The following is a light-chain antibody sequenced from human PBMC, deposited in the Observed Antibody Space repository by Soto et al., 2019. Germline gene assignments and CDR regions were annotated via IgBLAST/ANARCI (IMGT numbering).Light chain of an antibody. CDR3: QQRRNLPWT. J-gene: IGKJ1*01. CDR1: KSISSY. V-gene: IGKV3-11*01. CDR2: EAS. Sequence: DIVLTQSPATLSLSPGETAPLSCRTSKSISSYLAWYQQKPGQAPRLLIYEASNRATGVPARFSGSRSGTDFTLTISSLEPEDFAVYYCQQRRNLPWTFGQGTKVEIK.